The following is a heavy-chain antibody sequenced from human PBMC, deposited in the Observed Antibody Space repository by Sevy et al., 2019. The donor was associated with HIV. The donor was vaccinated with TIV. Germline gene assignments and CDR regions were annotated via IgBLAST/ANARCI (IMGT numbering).Heavy chain of an antibody. V-gene: IGHV4-61*02. CDR1: GGSISSGTYY. Sequence: SETLSLTCTVSGGSISSGTYYWNWIRQPAGKGLEWIGRIYTSGSSDYNPSLKSRVTMSVDTSKNQFSLKLSSVTAADTAVYYCAGRIAVAAFDYWGQGNLVTVSS. D-gene: IGHD6-19*01. CDR3: AGRIAVAAFDY. J-gene: IGHJ4*02. CDR2: IYTSGSS.